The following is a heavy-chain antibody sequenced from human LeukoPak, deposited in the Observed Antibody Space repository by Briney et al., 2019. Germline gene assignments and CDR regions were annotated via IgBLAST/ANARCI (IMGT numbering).Heavy chain of an antibody. CDR1: GFTFSSYG. J-gene: IGHJ6*02. Sequence: GGSLRLSCAASGFTFSSYGMHWVRQAPGKGLEWVALISYDGSNKFYADSVKGRFTISRDNSKNTLYLQMNSLRAEDTAVYCCAKDPAAIVPAAKGYYGMDVWGQGTTVTVSS. V-gene: IGHV3-30*18. CDR3: AKDPAAIVPAAKGYYGMDV. D-gene: IGHD2-2*01. CDR2: ISYDGSNK.